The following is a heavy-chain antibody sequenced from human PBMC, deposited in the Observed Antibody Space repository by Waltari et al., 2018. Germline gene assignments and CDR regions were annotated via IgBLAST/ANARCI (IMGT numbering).Heavy chain of an antibody. V-gene: IGHV4-34*01. CDR1: GGSFSGYY. D-gene: IGHD3-22*01. Sequence: QVQLQQWGAGLLKPSETLSLICAVYGGSFSGYYWRWIRQPPGKGLEWIGEIDHSGSTNYNPSLKSRVTISVDTSKNQFSLKLSSVTAADTAVYYCARARGYYDSSGYYYWGQGTLVTVSS. J-gene: IGHJ4*02. CDR2: IDHSGST. CDR3: ARARGYYDSSGYYY.